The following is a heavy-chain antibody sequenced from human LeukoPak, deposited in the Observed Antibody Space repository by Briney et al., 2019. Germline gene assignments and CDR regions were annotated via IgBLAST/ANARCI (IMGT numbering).Heavy chain of an antibody. V-gene: IGHV3-11*05. CDR1: GFTFSDYY. CDR3: ARDNYESSGPQIF. Sequence: SGGSLRLSCAASGFTFSDYYMRWIRQAPGKGLEWVSFISGTSISTYHADSVKGRFTISRDNAKNSLYLQMNSLRAEDTAVYYCARDNYESSGPQIFWGEGALVTVS. CDR2: ISGTSIST. D-gene: IGHD3-22*01. J-gene: IGHJ4*02.